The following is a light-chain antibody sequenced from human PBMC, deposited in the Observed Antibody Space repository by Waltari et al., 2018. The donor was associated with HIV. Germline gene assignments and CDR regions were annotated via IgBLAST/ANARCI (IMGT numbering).Light chain of an antibody. Sequence: QSVPTQPPSVSGAPGQTVTISCSGGSSNIGSNSVVHWYQQLPGTAPQLLIFGDDNRPSGVPDRFSGSKSGTSASLAITGLQPEDEADYYCQSYDTSRDGFYVFGTGTKVTVL. CDR3: QSYDTSRDGFYV. CDR1: SSNIGSNSV. V-gene: IGLV1-40*01. CDR2: GDD. J-gene: IGLJ1*01.